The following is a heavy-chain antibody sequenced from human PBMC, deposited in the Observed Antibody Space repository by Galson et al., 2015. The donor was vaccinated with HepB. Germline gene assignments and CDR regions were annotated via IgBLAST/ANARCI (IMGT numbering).Heavy chain of an antibody. V-gene: IGHV3-53*01. CDR1: GFTVSSNY. Sequence: SLRLSCAASGFTVSSNYMSWVRQAPGKGLEWVSVIYSGGSTYYADSVKGRFTISRDNSKNTLYLQMNGLRAEDTAVYYCARDLMGIVVVPAGAAYYMDVWGKGTTVTVSS. D-gene: IGHD2-2*01. J-gene: IGHJ6*03. CDR3: ARDLMGIVVVPAGAAYYMDV. CDR2: IYSGGST.